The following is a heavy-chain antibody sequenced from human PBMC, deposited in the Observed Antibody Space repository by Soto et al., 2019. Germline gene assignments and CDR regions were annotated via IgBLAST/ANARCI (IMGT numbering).Heavy chain of an antibody. CDR3: ARDSVVAATDDYYYYMDV. CDR1: GFTFSSYS. CDR2: ISSSSNTI. J-gene: IGHJ6*03. V-gene: IGHV3-48*01. D-gene: IGHD2-15*01. Sequence: EVQLLESGGGLVQPGGSLRLSCAGSGFTFSSYSMNWVRQAPGKGLEWVSYISSSSNTIYYADSVKGRFTISRDNAKTSLYLQMNSLRAEDTAVYYCARDSVVAATDDYYYYMDVWGKGTTVTVSS.